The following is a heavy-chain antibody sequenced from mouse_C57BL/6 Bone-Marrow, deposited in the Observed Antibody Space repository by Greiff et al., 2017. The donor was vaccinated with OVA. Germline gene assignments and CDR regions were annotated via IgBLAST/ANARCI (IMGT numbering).Heavy chain of an antibody. Sequence: QVQLQQPGAELVRPGTSVKLSCKASGYTFTSYWMHWVKQRPGQGLEWIGVIAPSDSYPNYNHKFKGKATLTVDTSSSTAYMQLSSLTAEDSAVYYCARKVRLFDDWGQGTTLTVSS. CDR1: GYTFTSYW. CDR2: IAPSDSYP. V-gene: IGHV1-59*01. CDR3: ARKVRLFDD. D-gene: IGHD2-2*01. J-gene: IGHJ2*01.